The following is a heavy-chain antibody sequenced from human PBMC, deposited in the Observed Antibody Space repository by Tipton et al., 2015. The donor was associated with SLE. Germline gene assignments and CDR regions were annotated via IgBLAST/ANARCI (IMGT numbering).Heavy chain of an antibody. V-gene: IGHV1-18*01. CDR2: ISAYNGNT. CDR1: GYTFTSYG. Sequence: QSGAEVKKPGASVKVSCKASGYTFTSYGISWVRQAPGQGLEWMGWISAYNGNTNYAQKLQGRVTMTTDTSTSTAYMELRSLRSDDTAVYYCARDLGYYDSSGLNYFDYWGQGTLVTVSS. J-gene: IGHJ4*02. CDR3: ARDLGYYDSSGLNYFDY. D-gene: IGHD3-22*01.